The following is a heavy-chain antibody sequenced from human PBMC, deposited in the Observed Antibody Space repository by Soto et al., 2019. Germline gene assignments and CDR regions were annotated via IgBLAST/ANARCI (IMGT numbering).Heavy chain of an antibody. Sequence: QVQLVESGGGVVQPGRSLRLSCAASGFTFSDYGMHWVRQAPGNGLEWVAVISYDGTIEYYVDSVKGRFTISRDNSKNTLYLQMNSLRLEDTAVYYCTKDQGISFRASDHWGQGTLVTVSS. CDR1: GFTFSDYG. CDR2: ISYDGTIE. CDR3: TKDQGISFRASDH. V-gene: IGHV3-30*18. J-gene: IGHJ4*02. D-gene: IGHD3-3*02.